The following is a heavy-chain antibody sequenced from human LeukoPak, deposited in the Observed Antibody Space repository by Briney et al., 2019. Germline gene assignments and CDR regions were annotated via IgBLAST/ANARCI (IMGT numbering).Heavy chain of an antibody. D-gene: IGHD3-9*01. CDR1: GFTFRRYA. J-gene: IGHJ4*02. V-gene: IGHV3-23*01. CDR2: VTGSGGSS. CDR3: AKAASLTGYYFDN. Sequence: GGSLRLSRSASGFTFRRYAMSWVRQAPGKGLEWVSAVTGSGGSSYYADSVNGRFTMSRDNSKNTVDLQMNSLRVEDTAVYYCAKAASLTGYYFDNWGQGTLVIVSS.